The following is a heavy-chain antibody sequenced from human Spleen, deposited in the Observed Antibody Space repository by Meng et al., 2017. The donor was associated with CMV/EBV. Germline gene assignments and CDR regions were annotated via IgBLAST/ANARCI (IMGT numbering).Heavy chain of an antibody. D-gene: IGHD6-6*01. V-gene: IGHV3-30*04. CDR1: GFTFSSYA. J-gene: IGHJ3*02. CDR3: AARTRDAFDI. Sequence: GESLKISCAASGFTFSSYAMHWVRQAPGKGLEWVAVISYDGSNKYYADSVKGRFTISRDNSKNTLYLQMNSLRAEDTAVYYCAARTRDAFDIWGQGTMVTVSS. CDR2: ISYDGSNK.